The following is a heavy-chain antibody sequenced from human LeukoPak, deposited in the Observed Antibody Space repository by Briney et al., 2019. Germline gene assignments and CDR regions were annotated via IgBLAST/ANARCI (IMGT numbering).Heavy chain of an antibody. CDR2: IKKDGSAE. D-gene: IGHD3-16*02. J-gene: IGHJ4*02. CDR3: ARDLSYFDY. V-gene: IGHV3-7*05. CDR1: GFTISNNW. Sequence: GGSPRLSCVASGFTISNNWMSWVRQAPGKGLEWVANIKKDGSAEYYVDSVKGRFTISRDNAENSLYLQMNSLRAEDTAVYYCARDLSYFDYWGQGPLVTVSS.